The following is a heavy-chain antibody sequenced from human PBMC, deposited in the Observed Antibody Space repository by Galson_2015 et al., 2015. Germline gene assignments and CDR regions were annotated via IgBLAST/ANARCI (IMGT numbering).Heavy chain of an antibody. CDR3: AGEGGYCSGGSCYSGY. CDR2: IWYDGSNK. CDR1: GFTFSSYG. V-gene: IGHV3-33*01. Sequence: SLRLSCAASGFTFSSYGMHWVRQAPGKGLEWVAVIWYDGSNKYYADSVKGRFTISRDNSKNTLYLQMNSLRAEDTAVYYCAGEGGYCSGGSCYSGYWGQGTLVTVSS. D-gene: IGHD2-15*01. J-gene: IGHJ4*02.